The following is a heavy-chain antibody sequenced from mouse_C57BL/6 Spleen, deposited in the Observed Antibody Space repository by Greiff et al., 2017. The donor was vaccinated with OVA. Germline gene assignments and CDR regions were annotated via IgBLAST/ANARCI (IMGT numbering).Heavy chain of an antibody. D-gene: IGHD1-1*01. CDR3: ARGPDYYGSRGFAY. V-gene: IGHV1-55*01. Sequence: QVQLQQPGAELVKPGASVKMSCKASGYTFTSYWITWVKQRPGQGLEWIGDIYPGSGSTNYNEKFKSKATLTVATSSSTAYMQLSSLTSEDSAVYYCARGPDYYGSRGFAYWGQGTLVTVSA. J-gene: IGHJ3*01. CDR2: IYPGSGST. CDR1: GYTFTSYW.